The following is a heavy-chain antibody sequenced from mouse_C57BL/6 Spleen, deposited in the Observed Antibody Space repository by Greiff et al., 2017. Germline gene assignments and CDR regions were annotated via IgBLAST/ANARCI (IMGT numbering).Heavy chain of an antibody. Sequence: QVQLQQPGAELVKPGASVKLSCKASGYTFTSYWMDWVKQRPGQGLEWIGMIHPNSGSTNYNEKFKSKATLTVDKSSSTAYMQLSSLTSEDSAVYYCARNQVEGHFDVWGTGTTVTVSS. CDR3: ARNQVEGHFDV. D-gene: IGHD1-1*02. CDR2: IHPNSGST. J-gene: IGHJ1*03. CDR1: GYTFTSYW. V-gene: IGHV1-64*01.